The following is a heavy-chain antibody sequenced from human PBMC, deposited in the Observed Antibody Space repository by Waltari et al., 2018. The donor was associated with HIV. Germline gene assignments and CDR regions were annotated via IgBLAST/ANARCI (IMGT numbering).Heavy chain of an antibody. V-gene: IGHV4-34*01. CDR2: INHSGST. D-gene: IGHD2-8*01. CDR1: GGSFSGYY. Sequence: QVQLQQWGAGLLKPSETLSLTCAVYGGSFSGYYWSWIRQPPGKGLEWIGEINHSGSTNYNPSLKSRVNISVDTSKNQFSLKLSSVTAADTAVYYCARGYCTNGVCYTTLCYWGQGTPVTVSS. J-gene: IGHJ4*02. CDR3: ARGYCTNGVCYTTLCY.